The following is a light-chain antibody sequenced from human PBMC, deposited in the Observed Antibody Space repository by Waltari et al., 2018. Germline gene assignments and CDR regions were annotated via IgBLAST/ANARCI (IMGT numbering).Light chain of an antibody. V-gene: IGKV3-20*01. CDR3: QQYGSSPVT. CDR2: GAS. Sequence: EIVLTQSPGTLSLSPGERATLSCRASQSVSSSYLAWYQQKPGQAPRLLTYGASSRATGIPDRFSGSGSGTDFTLTISRLEPEDFAVYYCQQYGSSPVTFGQGTKLEIK. J-gene: IGKJ2*01. CDR1: QSVSSSY.